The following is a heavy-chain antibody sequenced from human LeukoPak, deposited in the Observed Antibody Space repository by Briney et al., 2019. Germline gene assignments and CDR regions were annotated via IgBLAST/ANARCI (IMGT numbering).Heavy chain of an antibody. D-gene: IGHD1-14*01. Sequence: SETLSLTCTVSGGSISGDTHYWSWIRPPAGKGLEWIGRIYTSGSTNYNPSLKRRATISEDTSNNQFIPKHSLLTAADTAVYYCARNLGRDYFDYWGQGNLVTVSS. CDR3: ARNLGRDYFDY. J-gene: IGHJ4*02. CDR1: GGSISGDTHY. CDR2: IYTSGST. V-gene: IGHV4-61*02.